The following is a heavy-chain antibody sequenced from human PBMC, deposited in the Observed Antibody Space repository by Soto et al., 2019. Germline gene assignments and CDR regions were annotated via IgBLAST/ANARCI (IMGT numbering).Heavy chain of an antibody. D-gene: IGHD2-15*01. V-gene: IGHV4-4*07. CDR1: PGSISSYY. CDR3: PRAGGCSGGSCYSYNWFDP. J-gene: IGHJ5*02. Sequence: SETLSLTCSVAPGSISSYYWSWIRQPAGKGLEWIGRIYTSGSTNYNPSLKSRVTMSVDTSKHQFSLKLCSVTAADTAVYYCPRAGGCSGGSCYSYNWFDPRGQGTLLTVSS. CDR2: IYTSGST.